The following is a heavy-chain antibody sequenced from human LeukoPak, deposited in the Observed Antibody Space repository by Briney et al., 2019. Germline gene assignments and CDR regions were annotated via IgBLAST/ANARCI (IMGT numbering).Heavy chain of an antibody. V-gene: IGHV4-4*07. Sequence: PSGTLSLTCTVSGGSISSYYWSWIRQPAGKGLEWIGRIYTSGSTNYNPSLKSRVTMSVDTSKNQFSLKLSSVTAADTAVYYCARVPGTYCSSTSCRGRWFDPWGQGTLVTVSS. CDR2: IYTSGST. D-gene: IGHD2-2*01. J-gene: IGHJ5*02. CDR1: GGSISSYY. CDR3: ARVPGTYCSSTSCRGRWFDP.